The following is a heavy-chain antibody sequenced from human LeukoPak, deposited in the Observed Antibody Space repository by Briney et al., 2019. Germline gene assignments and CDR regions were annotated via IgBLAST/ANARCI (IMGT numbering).Heavy chain of an antibody. J-gene: IGHJ4*02. D-gene: IGHD2-15*01. CDR1: GASITSYY. CDR3: AKVHDSKHPFFDC. CDR2: TYNSDTT. Sequence: SETLSLTCTVSGASITSYYWSWIRQSPGKGLEWIGCTYNSDTTNYNPSLKSRLTISVDTSKKQFSLKLSSVTAADTAVYYCAKVHDSKHPFFDCWGQGTLVTVSS. V-gene: IGHV4-59*01.